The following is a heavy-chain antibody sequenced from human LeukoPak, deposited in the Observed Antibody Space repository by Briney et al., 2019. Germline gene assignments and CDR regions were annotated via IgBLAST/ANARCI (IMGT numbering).Heavy chain of an antibody. CDR2: INYSGST. Sequence: KPSETLSLTCTVSGGSVSSTTYYWSWIRQPPGKGLEWIASINYSGSTYYNPSLKSRVTISVDTSKNQFSLKLSSVTAADTAVYYCARGLQGDYGDGASYEFDYWGQGTLVTVSS. J-gene: IGHJ4*02. D-gene: IGHD4-17*01. V-gene: IGHV4-39*07. CDR3: ARGLQGDYGDGASYEFDY. CDR1: GGSVSSTTYY.